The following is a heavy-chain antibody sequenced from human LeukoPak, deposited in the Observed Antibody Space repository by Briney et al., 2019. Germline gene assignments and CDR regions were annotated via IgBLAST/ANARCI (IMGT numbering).Heavy chain of an antibody. D-gene: IGHD4-11*01. V-gene: IGHV3-30*03. CDR3: ALDYSDYVFDC. CDR2: ISYDGNNK. CDR1: GFTFSSHA. J-gene: IGHJ4*02. Sequence: GSLRLSCAASGFTFSSHAIHWVRQAPGKGLEWVAVISYDGNNKNYADSVKGRFRTSRDNSKNTLYLQLNSLRTEDTAVYYCALDYSDYVFDCWGQGTLVAVSS.